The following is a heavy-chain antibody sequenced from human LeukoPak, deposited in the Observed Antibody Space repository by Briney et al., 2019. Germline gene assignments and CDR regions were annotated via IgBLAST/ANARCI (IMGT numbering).Heavy chain of an antibody. CDR2: ISAYNGNT. CDR1: GYTFTSYG. CDR3: ARKRGYGDCNDY. J-gene: IGHJ4*02. D-gene: IGHD4-17*01. Sequence: ASVKVSCKASGYTFTSYGISWVRQAPGQGLEWMGWISAYNGNTNYAQKLQGRVTMTTDTSASTAYVELRSLRSGDTAVYYCARKRGYGDCNDYWGQGTLVTVSS. V-gene: IGHV1-18*01.